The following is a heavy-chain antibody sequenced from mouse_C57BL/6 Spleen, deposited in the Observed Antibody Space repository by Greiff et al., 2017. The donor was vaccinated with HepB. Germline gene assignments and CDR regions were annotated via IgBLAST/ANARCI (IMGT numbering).Heavy chain of an antibody. CDR1: GYTFTSYT. Sequence: QVHVKQSGAELARPGASVKMSCKASGYTFTSYTMHWVKQRPGQGLEWIGYINPSSGYTKYNQKFKDKATLTADKSSSTAYMQLSSLTSEDSAVYYCARGRGYYFDYWGQGTTLTVSS. J-gene: IGHJ2*01. V-gene: IGHV1-4*01. CDR2: INPSSGYT. CDR3: ARGRGYYFDY.